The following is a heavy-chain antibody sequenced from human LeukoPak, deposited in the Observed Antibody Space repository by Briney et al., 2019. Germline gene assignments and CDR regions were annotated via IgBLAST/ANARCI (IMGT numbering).Heavy chain of an antibody. CDR2: IYPGDSDT. Sequence: GESLKISCKGSGYSFTSYWSGWGRKMPGKGLEWMGIIYPGDSDTRYSPSFQGQVTISADKSITTAYLQWSSLKASDTAMYYCARHSPYSSSYRIDYWGQGTLVTVSS. CDR3: ARHSPYSSSYRIDY. J-gene: IGHJ4*02. V-gene: IGHV5-51*01. CDR1: GYSFTSYW. D-gene: IGHD6-13*01.